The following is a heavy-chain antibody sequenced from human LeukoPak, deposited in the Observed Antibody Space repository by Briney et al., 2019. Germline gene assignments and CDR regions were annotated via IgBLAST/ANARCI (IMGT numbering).Heavy chain of an antibody. Sequence: SETLSLTCAVYGGSFSGYYWSWIRQPPGKGLEWIGEINHSGSTNYIPSLKSRVTISVDTSKNQFSLKLSSVTAADTAVYYCASLRPLYYYGSGSYGVNFDYWGQGTLVTVSS. CDR3: ASLRPLYYYGSGSYGVNFDY. V-gene: IGHV4-34*01. CDR1: GGSFSGYY. J-gene: IGHJ4*02. CDR2: INHSGST. D-gene: IGHD3-10*01.